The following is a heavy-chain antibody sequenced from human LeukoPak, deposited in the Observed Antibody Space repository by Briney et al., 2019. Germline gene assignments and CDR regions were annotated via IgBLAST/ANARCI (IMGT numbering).Heavy chain of an antibody. CDR2: INPNSGGT. J-gene: IGHJ5*02. Sequence: GASVKVSCKASGYTFTGYYMHWVRQAPGQALEWMGWINPNSGGTNYAQKFQGRVTMTRDTSISTAYMELSRLRSDDTAVYYCAREVGYGKPNWFDPWGQGTLVTVSS. D-gene: IGHD5-12*01. CDR3: AREVGYGKPNWFDP. V-gene: IGHV1-2*02. CDR1: GYTFTGYY.